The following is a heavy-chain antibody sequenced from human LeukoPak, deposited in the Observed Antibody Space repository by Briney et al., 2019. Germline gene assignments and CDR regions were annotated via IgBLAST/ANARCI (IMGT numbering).Heavy chain of an antibody. Sequence: PGKSLTLSCVVSGFNFDNFAMHWVRQPLGKGLEWVAVIWYDGSNKYYADSVKGRFTISRDNSKNTLYLQMSSLRAEDTAVYYCARGPKMTPIFYYYYGMDVWGQGTTVTVSS. CDR1: GFNFDNFA. D-gene: IGHD5-24*01. CDR2: IWYDGSNK. CDR3: ARGPKMTPIFYYYYGMDV. V-gene: IGHV3-33*08. J-gene: IGHJ6*02.